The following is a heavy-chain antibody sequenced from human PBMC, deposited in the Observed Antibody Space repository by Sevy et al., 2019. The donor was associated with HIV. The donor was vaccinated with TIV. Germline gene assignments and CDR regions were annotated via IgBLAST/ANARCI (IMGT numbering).Heavy chain of an antibody. CDR2: ISSSGST. Sequence: SETLSLTCTVSGGSISSFYWNWIRQSPGKGLEWIGYISSSGSTNYNPSLKSRVTISVDTSKNQFSLKLSSVTAADTAVYYCARGIFSYGYWREFDYWGQGNLVTVSS. CDR1: GGSISSFY. J-gene: IGHJ4*02. CDR3: ARGIFSYGYWREFDY. V-gene: IGHV4-59*01. D-gene: IGHD5-18*01.